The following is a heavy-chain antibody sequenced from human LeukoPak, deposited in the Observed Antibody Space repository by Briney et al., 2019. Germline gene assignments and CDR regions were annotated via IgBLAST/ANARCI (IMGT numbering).Heavy chain of an antibody. V-gene: IGHV1-18*01. CDR2: ISAYNGNT. D-gene: IGHD1-26*01. CDR3: ARVGEWEPTGNWFDP. J-gene: IGHJ5*02. CDR1: GYTFTSYG. Sequence: ASVKVSCKASGYTFTSYGISWVRQAPGQGLEWMGWISAYNGNTNYAQKLQGRVTVTTDTSTSTAYMELRSLRSDDTAVYYCARVGEWEPTGNWFDPWGQGTLVTVSS.